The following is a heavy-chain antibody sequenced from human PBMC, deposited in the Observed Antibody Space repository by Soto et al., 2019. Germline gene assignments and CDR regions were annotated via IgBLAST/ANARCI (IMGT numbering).Heavy chain of an antibody. J-gene: IGHJ2*01. CDR1: GFTFSSYD. D-gene: IGHD3-22*01. CDR2: IGTAGDT. V-gene: IGHV3-13*04. CDR3: ARASPFYDSSGYYFWYFDL. Sequence: QPGGSLRLSCAASGFTFSSYDMHWVRQATGKGLEWVSAIGTAGDTYYPGSVKGRFTISRENAKNSLYLQMNSLRAGDTAVYYCARASPFYDSSGYYFWYFDLWGRGTLVTVSS.